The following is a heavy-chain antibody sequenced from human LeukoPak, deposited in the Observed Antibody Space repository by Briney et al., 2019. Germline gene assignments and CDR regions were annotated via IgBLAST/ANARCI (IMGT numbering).Heavy chain of an antibody. CDR3: ARPDSGSYSFDY. Sequence: ASVKVSCKASGYTFTSYAMHWVRQAPGQRLEWMGWINAGNGNTKYSQKFQGRVTITRDTSASTAYMELSSLRSEDTAVYYCARPDSGSYSFDYWGQGTLVTVSS. J-gene: IGHJ4*02. D-gene: IGHD1-26*01. CDR1: GYTFTSYA. CDR2: INAGNGNT. V-gene: IGHV1-3*01.